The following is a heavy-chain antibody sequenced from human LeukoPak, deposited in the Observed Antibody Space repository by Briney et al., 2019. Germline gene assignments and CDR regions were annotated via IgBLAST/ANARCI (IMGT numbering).Heavy chain of an antibody. D-gene: IGHD3-3*01. Sequence: SETLSLTCTVSGGSISIYYWSWIRQPPGKGLEFIGHIYYSGSTNYNPSLKSRVTISVDTSKNQFSLKLSSVTAADTAVYYCARAKRTIFGVVMPYNWFDPWGQGTLVTVSS. V-gene: IGHV4-59*01. CDR3: ARAKRTIFGVVMPYNWFDP. J-gene: IGHJ5*02. CDR1: GGSISIYY. CDR2: IYYSGST.